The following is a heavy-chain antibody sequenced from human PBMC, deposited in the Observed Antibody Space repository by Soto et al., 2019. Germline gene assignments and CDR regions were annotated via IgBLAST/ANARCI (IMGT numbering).Heavy chain of an antibody. CDR3: ARAKYYGSGSYLNWFDH. J-gene: IGHJ5*02. Sequence: SETLSLTCTVSGGSISSYYWSWIRQPPGKGLEWIGYIYYSGSTNYNPSLKSRVTISVETSKNQFSLKLSSVTAADTAVYYCARAKYYGSGSYLNWFDHWGQGTLVTVSS. V-gene: IGHV4-59*01. D-gene: IGHD3-10*01. CDR1: GGSISSYY. CDR2: IYYSGST.